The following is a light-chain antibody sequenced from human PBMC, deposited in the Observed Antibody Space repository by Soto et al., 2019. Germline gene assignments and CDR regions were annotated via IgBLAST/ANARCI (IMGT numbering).Light chain of an antibody. Sequence: DIQMTQSPSTLSGSVGDRVTITCQASQDISNYLNWYQQKPGKAPKLLIYDASNLETGGPSRFSGSGSGTDFTFTISSLQPEDIATYYCQQYDNLPLTFGGGTKVDIK. CDR3: QQYDNLPLT. CDR1: QDISNY. J-gene: IGKJ4*01. CDR2: DAS. V-gene: IGKV1-33*01.